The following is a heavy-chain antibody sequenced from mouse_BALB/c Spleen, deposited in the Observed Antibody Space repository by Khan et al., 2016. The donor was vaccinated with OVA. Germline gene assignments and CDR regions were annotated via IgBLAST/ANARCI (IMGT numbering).Heavy chain of an antibody. Sequence: QVQLQQPGAELVRPGASVKLSCKASGYTFTTYWINWVKQRPGQGLEWIGNIYPSDSYTNYNQKFSDKATLTVDKFSSTAYMHLSSPTSEDSAFYYCTSNQPMDHWGQGTTLTVSS. CDR3: TSNQPMDH. J-gene: IGHJ2*01. CDR1: GYTFTTYW. V-gene: IGHV1-69*02. D-gene: IGHD1-1*02. CDR2: IYPSDSYT.